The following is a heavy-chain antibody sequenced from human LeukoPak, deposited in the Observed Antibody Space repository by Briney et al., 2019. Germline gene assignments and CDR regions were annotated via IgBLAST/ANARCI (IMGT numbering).Heavy chain of an antibody. CDR2: ISGNYGCT. Sequence: PGGSLRLSCAASGFTFSSNAMSWVRQAPGKGLEWVSTISGNYGCTYYADSVKGRFTISRDNFKNTVFLRMNSLRAEDTAVYYCAKVVLLLTASDAFDFWGQGTKVTVSS. V-gene: IGHV3-23*01. CDR1: GFTFSSNA. J-gene: IGHJ3*01. D-gene: IGHD2-21*02. CDR3: AKVVLLLTASDAFDF.